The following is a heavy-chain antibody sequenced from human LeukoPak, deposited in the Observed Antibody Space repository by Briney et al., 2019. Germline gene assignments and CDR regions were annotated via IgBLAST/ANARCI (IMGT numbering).Heavy chain of an antibody. CDR1: GGSITSSSYY. J-gene: IGHJ4*02. D-gene: IGHD5-18*01. CDR2: IYYSGST. V-gene: IGHV4-39*07. Sequence: SETLSLTCTVSGGSITSSSYYWGWIRQPPGKGLEWIGSIYYSGSTYYNPSLKSRVTISVDTSKNQFSLKLSSVTAADTAVYYCARVKTYGYWVFDYWGQGTLVTVSS. CDR3: ARVKTYGYWVFDY.